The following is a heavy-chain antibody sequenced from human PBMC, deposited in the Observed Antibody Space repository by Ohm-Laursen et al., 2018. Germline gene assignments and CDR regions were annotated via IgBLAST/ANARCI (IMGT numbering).Heavy chain of an antibody. V-gene: IGHV4-59*01. D-gene: IGHD1-1*01. Sequence: GTLSLTCTVSGGSISTYYWSWIRQPPGKGLEWIGYVYYSGSTNYNPSLKSRVTISVDTSKNQFSLKLSSVIVADTAVYYCARGGAGATSYWGQGTLVTVSS. CDR2: VYYSGST. J-gene: IGHJ4*02. CDR3: ARGGAGATSY. CDR1: GGSISTYY.